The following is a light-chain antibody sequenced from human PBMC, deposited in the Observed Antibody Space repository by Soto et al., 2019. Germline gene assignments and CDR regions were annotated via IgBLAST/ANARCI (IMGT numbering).Light chain of an antibody. CDR3: QQYGSSPSYT. Sequence: EIVLTQSPGTLSLSPGERATLSCRASQSVSSSYLAWYQQKPGQAPRLLIYGASSRATGIPDRFSGSGSGTDFTLTIIRLEPEDFAVYYCQQYGSSPSYTFGHGTKLEIK. J-gene: IGKJ2*01. V-gene: IGKV3-20*01. CDR1: QSVSSSY. CDR2: GAS.